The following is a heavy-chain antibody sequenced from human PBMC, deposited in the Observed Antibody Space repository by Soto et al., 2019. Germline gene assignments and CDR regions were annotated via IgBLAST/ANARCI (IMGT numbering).Heavy chain of an antibody. CDR3: AKDKSTGEYSYYRYMDV. V-gene: IGHV3-9*01. CDR1: GFNFESYA. J-gene: IGHJ6*03. Sequence: EVQLVESGGGLVQPARPLRLSCEASGFNFESYAMHWVRQVPGKGLEWVSAISWNSGQLDYADSVRGRFTISRVNGKNSLYLEMNSLRPDDTALYFCAKDKSTGEYSYYRYMDVWGRGTMVIVSS. CDR2: ISWNSGQL. D-gene: IGHD4-17*01.